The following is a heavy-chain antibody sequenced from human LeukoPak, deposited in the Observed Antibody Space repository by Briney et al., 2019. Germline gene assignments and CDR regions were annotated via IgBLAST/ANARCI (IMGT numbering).Heavy chain of an antibody. V-gene: IGHV1-46*01. D-gene: IGHD2-2*01. CDR3: ARDRNAQYYMDV. CDR1: GYNFISHY. J-gene: IGHJ6*03. Sequence: ASVKVSCKSSGYNFISHYIHGVGQAPGQGREGMGFIIPSRGSTNYAEKFQGRVTMTRDTSTNTVYMELRSLRSEDTAVYYCARDRNAQYYMDVWGKGTTVTISS. CDR2: IIPSRGST.